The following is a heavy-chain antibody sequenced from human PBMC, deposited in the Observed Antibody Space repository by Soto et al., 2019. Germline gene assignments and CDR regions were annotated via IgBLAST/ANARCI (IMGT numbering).Heavy chain of an antibody. CDR2: IYYSGST. Sequence: QVQLQEAGPGLVKPSQTLSLTCTVSGGSISSGGYYWSWIRQHPGKGLEWIGYIYYSGSTYYNPSLKSRVTISVDTSRIQFSLKLSSVTAANTAVYYCARLGGWNYDYCGQGTLVTVSS. D-gene: IGHD3-16*01. J-gene: IGHJ4*02. CDR1: GGSISSGGYY. CDR3: ARLGGWNYDY. V-gene: IGHV4-31*03.